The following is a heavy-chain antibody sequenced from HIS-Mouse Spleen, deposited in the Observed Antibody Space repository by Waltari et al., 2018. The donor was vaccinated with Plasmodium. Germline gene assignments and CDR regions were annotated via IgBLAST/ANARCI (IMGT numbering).Heavy chain of an antibody. CDR1: GFSLSTSGMC. D-gene: IGHD6-6*01. CDR2: INWDDDK. J-gene: IGHJ4*02. Sequence: QVTLRESGPALVKPTQTLTLTCTFSGFSLSTSGMCVSWIRQPPGKALEWLARINWDDDKYYSTSLKTRRTISKDTSKNQVVRTMTNMEPVDTATYYCARHKKRGQLVRGYVDYWGQGTLVTVSS. CDR3: ARHKKRGQLVRGYVDY. V-gene: IGHV2-70*15.